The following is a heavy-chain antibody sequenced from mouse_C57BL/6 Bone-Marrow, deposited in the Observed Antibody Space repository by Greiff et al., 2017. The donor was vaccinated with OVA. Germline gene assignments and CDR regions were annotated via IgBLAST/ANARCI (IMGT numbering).Heavy chain of an antibody. CDR3: ARSIMGTTSGYVEV. D-gene: IGHD2-2*01. Sequence: VQLQQSGPELVKPGASVKIPCKASGYTFTDYNMDWVKQSHGKSLEWIGDINPNNGGTIYNQKFKGKATLTVDKSSSTAYMELRSLTSEDTAVYYCARSIMGTTSGYVEVWGTGSTGTVSP. CDR1: GYTFTDYN. J-gene: IGHJ1*03. V-gene: IGHV1-18*01. CDR2: INPNNGGT.